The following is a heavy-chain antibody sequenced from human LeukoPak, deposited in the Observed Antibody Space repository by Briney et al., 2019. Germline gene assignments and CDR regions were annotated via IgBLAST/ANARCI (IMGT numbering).Heavy chain of an antibody. CDR1: GGSISSGGYY. D-gene: IGHD3-16*02. J-gene: IGHJ4*02. V-gene: IGHV4-31*03. CDR2: IYYSGST. CDR3: ARERIMITFEGVIVTPSYFDY. Sequence: SETLFLTCTVSGGSISSGGYYWSWIRQHPGKGLEWIGYIYYSGSTYYNPSLKSRVTISVDTSKNQFSLKLSSVTAADTAVYYCARERIMITFEGVIVTPSYFDYWGQGTLVTVSS.